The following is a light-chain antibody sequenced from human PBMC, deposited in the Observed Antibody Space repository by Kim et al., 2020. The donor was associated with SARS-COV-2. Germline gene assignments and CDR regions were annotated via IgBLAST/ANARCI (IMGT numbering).Light chain of an antibody. CDR2: DAT. J-gene: IGKJ2*01. V-gene: IGKV3-20*01. CDR3: QQYGCSPHT. Sequence: EIVLTQSPGTLSLSPGERATLSCRASQSVSSKYSGYYQQKPHQAPSLIICDATTSASVIPGCCSGSASATYFPITISRLYPEDFAVYCWQQYGCSPHTFGQGTKLEI. CDR1: QSVSSKY.